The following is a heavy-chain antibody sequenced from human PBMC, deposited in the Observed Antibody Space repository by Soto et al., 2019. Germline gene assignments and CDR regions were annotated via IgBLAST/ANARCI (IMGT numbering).Heavy chain of an antibody. V-gene: IGHV3-23*01. J-gene: IGHJ4*02. Sequence: EVPLLESGGGLVQPGGSLRLSCAASGFTFSSYAMRWVRQAPVKGLEWVSAISGSGGSTSYADSVKGRFTISRDNSTNTLNLQMNSLRAEDTAVYYFASRGRGSYSEYWGQGTLVTVSS. CDR2: ISGSGGST. CDR3: ASRGRGSYSEY. CDR1: GFTFSSYA. D-gene: IGHD1-26*01.